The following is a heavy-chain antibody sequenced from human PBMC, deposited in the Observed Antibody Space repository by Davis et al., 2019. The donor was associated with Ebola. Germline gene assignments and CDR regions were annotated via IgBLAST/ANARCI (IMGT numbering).Heavy chain of an antibody. CDR3: ARDLFRERFLEWLSYNWFDP. Sequence: ASVKVSCKASGYTFTSYGISWVRQAPGQGLEWMGWISAYNGNTNYAQKLQGRVTMTTDTSTSTAYMELRSLRSDDTAVYYCARDLFRERFLEWLSYNWFDPWGQGTLVTVSS. D-gene: IGHD3-3*01. J-gene: IGHJ5*02. CDR2: ISAYNGNT. CDR1: GYTFTSYG. V-gene: IGHV1-18*01.